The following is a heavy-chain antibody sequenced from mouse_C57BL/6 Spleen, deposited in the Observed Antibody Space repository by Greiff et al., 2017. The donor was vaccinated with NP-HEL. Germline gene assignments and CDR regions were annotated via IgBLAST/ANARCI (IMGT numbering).Heavy chain of an antibody. CDR1: GYAFSSYW. J-gene: IGHJ2*01. CDR2: IYPGDGDT. Sequence: VKLQQSGAELVKPGASVKISCKASGYAFSSYWMNWVKQRPGKGLEWIGQIYPGDGDTNYNGKFKGKATLTADKSSSTAYMQLSSLTSEDSAVYFCARGGGNYLFDYWGQGTTLTVSS. V-gene: IGHV1-80*01. D-gene: IGHD2-1*01. CDR3: ARGGGNYLFDY.